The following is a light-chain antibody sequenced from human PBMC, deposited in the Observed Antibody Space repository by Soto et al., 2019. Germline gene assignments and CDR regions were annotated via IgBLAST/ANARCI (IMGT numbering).Light chain of an antibody. Sequence: EIALTQSPGTLSLSERERATLSCRASQSVISSYLAWYQQKPGQAPRLLIYGASSRATGIPDRFSGSGSGTEFTLIISSLQSEDFAVYYCQNYGNSPWTFGQGTNVDI. CDR3: QNYGNSPWT. V-gene: IGKV3-20*01. J-gene: IGKJ1*01. CDR1: QSVISSY. CDR2: GAS.